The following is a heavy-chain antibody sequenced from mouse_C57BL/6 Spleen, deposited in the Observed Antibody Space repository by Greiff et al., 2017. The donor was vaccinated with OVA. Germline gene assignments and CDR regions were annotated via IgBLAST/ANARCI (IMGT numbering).Heavy chain of an antibody. J-gene: IGHJ2*01. CDR1: GYTFTDYY. V-gene: IGHV1-26*01. Sequence: VQLQQSGPELVKPGASVKISCKASGYTFTDYYMNWVKQSHGKSLEWIGDINPNNGGTSYNQKFKGKATLTVDKSSSTAYMELRSRTSEDSAVYYCARRTVAPDDWGQGTTLTVSS. CDR3: ARRTVAPDD. D-gene: IGHD1-1*01. CDR2: INPNNGGT.